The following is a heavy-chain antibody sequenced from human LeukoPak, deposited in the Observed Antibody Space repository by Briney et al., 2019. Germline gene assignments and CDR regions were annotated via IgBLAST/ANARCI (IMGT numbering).Heavy chain of an antibody. J-gene: IGHJ4*02. CDR1: GFTFSTAW. D-gene: IGHD3-22*01. Sequence: PGRSLRPSCATSGFTFSTAWMASDRQAPGNGLVWVSRINTDGNTRDYADSVKGRFTISRDNGKNTLYLQMNSLRAEDTAIYYCVRDMGYYDKVWGQGTLVTVSS. CDR2: INTDGNTR. CDR3: VRDMGYYDKV. V-gene: IGHV3-74*01.